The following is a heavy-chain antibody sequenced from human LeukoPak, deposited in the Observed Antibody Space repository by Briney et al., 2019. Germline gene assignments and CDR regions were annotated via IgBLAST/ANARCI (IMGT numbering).Heavy chain of an antibody. Sequence: GGSLRLSCAASGFTFSSYAMSWVRQAPGKGLEWVSAISGSGGSTYYADSVKGRFTISRDNSKNSLYLQMNSLRAEDTAVYYCARDDCLERPCYYYGMDAWGQGTTVTVSS. V-gene: IGHV3-23*01. CDR3: ARDDCLERPCYYYGMDA. CDR2: ISGSGGST. J-gene: IGHJ6*02. CDR1: GFTFSSYA. D-gene: IGHD1-1*01.